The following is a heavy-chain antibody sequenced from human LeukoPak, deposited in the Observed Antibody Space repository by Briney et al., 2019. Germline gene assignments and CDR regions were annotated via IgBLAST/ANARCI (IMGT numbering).Heavy chain of an antibody. V-gene: IGHV5-10-1*01. CDR2: IDPSDSYT. CDR3: ARRNFAVAGDPFDY. J-gene: IGHJ4*02. CDR1: GYSFTSYW. D-gene: IGHD6-19*01. Sequence: GESLKISCKGSGYSFTSYWISWVRQMPGKGLEWMGRIDPSDSYTNYSPSFQGHVTISADKFISTAYLQWSSLMSSYTAMYYCARRNFAVAGDPFDYWGQGTLVTVSS.